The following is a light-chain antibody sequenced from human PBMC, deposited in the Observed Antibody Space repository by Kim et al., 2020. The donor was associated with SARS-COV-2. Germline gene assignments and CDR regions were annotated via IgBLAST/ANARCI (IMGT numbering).Light chain of an antibody. V-gene: IGKV3-20*01. CDR3: QQYGSSPR. CDR2: GAS. Sequence: PGETATLPCRASQSVTSNSLAWYQQKPGQTPRLLIYGASSRAPGIPDRFSGSGSGTDFSLTISRLEPEDFAVYYCQQYGSSPRFGGGTKVDIK. J-gene: IGKJ4*01. CDR1: QSVTSNS.